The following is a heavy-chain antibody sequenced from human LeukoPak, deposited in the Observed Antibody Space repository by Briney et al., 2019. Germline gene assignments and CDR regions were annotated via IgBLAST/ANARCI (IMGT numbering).Heavy chain of an antibody. Sequence: PSETLSLTCTVSGGSISSYYWSWIRQPPGKGLDWIGYIYYNGSTNYKPPLKSRVTISVDTSKNQFSLKLSSVTAADTAVYYCARHRGYSYGFDYWGQGTLVTVSS. CDR1: GGSISSYY. CDR2: IYYNGST. D-gene: IGHD5-18*01. CDR3: ARHRGYSYGFDY. V-gene: IGHV4-59*08. J-gene: IGHJ4*02.